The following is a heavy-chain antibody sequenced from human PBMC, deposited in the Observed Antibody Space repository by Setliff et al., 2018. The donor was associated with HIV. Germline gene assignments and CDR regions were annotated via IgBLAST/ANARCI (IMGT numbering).Heavy chain of an antibody. CDR2: VNPNSGDA. Sequence: GASVKVSCKASGYTFTGHYLHWVRQAPGQGLEWLGWVNPNSGDAIYAQNFQGRVTMTRDTSINAAYMELRGLRSDDTAVYYCARNSGLSPSGKYYYYYGMDIWGQGTTVTVSS. CDR3: ARNSGLSPSGKYYYYYGMDI. CDR1: GYTFTGHY. V-gene: IGHV1-2*02. D-gene: IGHD2-15*01. J-gene: IGHJ6*02.